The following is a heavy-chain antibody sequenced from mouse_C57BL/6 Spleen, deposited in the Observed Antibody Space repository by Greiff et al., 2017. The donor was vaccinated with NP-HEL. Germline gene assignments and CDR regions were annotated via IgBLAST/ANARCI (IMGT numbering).Heavy chain of an antibody. CDR3: AGGENGHYYGSSPWFAY. D-gene: IGHD1-1*01. CDR2: ISYDGSN. J-gene: IGHJ3*01. Sequence: EVKLQESGPGLVKPSQSLSLTCSVPGYSITSGYYWNWIRQFPGNQLEWMGYISYDGSNNYNPSLTNRISITRDTSKNQFFLKLNSVTTEDTATYDCAGGENGHYYGSSPWFAYWGQGTLVTVSA. V-gene: IGHV3-6*01. CDR1: GYSITSGYY.